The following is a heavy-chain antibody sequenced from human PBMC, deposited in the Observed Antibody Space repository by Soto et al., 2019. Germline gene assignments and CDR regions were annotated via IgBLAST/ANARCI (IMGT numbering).Heavy chain of an antibody. CDR2: LSGNSGTT. D-gene: IGHD3-3*01. V-gene: IGHV3-23*01. Sequence: EVQLLESGGDLVQPGGSLRLSCAASGFTFSTYAMAWVRQAPGKGLEWVSALSGNSGTTYSADSVKGRFTISRDNSRNTLYLQMSSLRADDTALYYCAKGSKFTIFSPNDYWGQGTLVTVSS. CDR3: AKGSKFTIFSPNDY. J-gene: IGHJ4*02. CDR1: GFTFSTYA.